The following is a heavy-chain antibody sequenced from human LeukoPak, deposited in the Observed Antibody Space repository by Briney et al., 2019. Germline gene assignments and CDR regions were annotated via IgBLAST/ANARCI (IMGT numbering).Heavy chain of an antibody. D-gene: IGHD2-2*02. CDR2: INHSGST. J-gene: IGHJ4*02. V-gene: IGHV4-34*01. Sequence: SETLSLTCAVYGGSFSGYYWSWIRQPPGKGLEWIGEINHSGSTNYNPPLKSRVTISVDTSKNQFSLKLSSVTAADTAVYYCAREPLYCSSTSCYRDYWGQGTLVTVSS. CDR1: GGSFSGYY. CDR3: AREPLYCSSTSCYRDY.